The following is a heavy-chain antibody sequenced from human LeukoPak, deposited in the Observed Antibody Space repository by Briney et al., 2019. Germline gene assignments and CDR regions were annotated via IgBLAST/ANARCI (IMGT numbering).Heavy chain of an antibody. J-gene: IGHJ4*02. D-gene: IGHD3-10*01. Sequence: ASVKVSCKASGYTFSGTGWYLYWLRQAPGQGLECMGWIYPNNGATAYAQKFQGRVAMTRDTSITTAYMELSGLRPDDTVVYYCARDGPAQMVDFDYWGQGTLVTVSS. CDR3: ARDGPAQMVDFDY. CDR1: GYTFSGTGWY. CDR2: IYPNNGAT. V-gene: IGHV1-2*02.